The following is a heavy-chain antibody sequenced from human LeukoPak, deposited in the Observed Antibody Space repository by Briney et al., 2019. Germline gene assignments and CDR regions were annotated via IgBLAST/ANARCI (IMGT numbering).Heavy chain of an antibody. CDR3: TRDSPPKYYYDSSI. CDR2: IRSKAYGGTT. V-gene: IGHV3-49*04. Sequence: GGSLRLSCTASGFTFGDYAMSWVRQAPGKGPEWVGFIRSKAYGGTTEYAASVKGRFTISRDDSKSIAYLQMNSLKTEDTAVYYWTRDSPPKYYYDSSIWGQGTLVTVSS. J-gene: IGHJ4*02. CDR1: GFTFGDYA. D-gene: IGHD3-22*01.